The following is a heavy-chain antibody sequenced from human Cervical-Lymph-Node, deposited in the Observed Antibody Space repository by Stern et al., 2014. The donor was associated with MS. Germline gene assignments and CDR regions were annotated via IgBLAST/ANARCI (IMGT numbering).Heavy chain of an antibody. CDR3: ARDVSSSPDAFDT. Sequence: QVQLLQSGPGLVKPSQTLSITCAISGDSVSSNRATWSWIRQSPSRGFEWLGRTYHRSRWYYDYAISVKSRVTISPDTSNNQFSLRLNSVTPEDTAVCYCARDVSSSPDAFDTWGLGTMVVVSS. CDR2: TYHRSRWYY. D-gene: IGHD6-6*01. J-gene: IGHJ3*02. CDR1: GDSVSSNRAT. V-gene: IGHV6-1*01.